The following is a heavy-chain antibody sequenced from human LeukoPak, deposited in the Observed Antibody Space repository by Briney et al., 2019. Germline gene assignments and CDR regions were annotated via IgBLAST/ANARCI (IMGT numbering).Heavy chain of an antibody. CDR3: ARDWPPTDYGDYAWFDP. J-gene: IGHJ5*02. Sequence: GGSLRLSCAASGFTFSSYTMNWVRQAPGKGLEWVSSISSSSTIIYYADSVKGRFTISRDNAKNSLYLQMNSLRAEDTAVYYCARDWPPTDYGDYAWFDPWGQGTLVTVSS. CDR1: GFTFSSYT. D-gene: IGHD4-17*01. V-gene: IGHV3-48*01. CDR2: ISSSSTII.